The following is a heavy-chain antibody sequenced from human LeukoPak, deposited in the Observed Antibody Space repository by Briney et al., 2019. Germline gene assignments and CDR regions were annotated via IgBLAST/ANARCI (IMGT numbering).Heavy chain of an antibody. D-gene: IGHD5-24*01. CDR1: GFTFSSYG. J-gene: IGHJ2*01. CDR3: AKDRGATIKASWYFDL. Sequence: GGSLRLSCAASGFTFSSYGMHWVRQAPGKGLEWVAFIRYDGSNKYYADSVKGRFTISRDNSKNTLYLQMNSLRAEDTAVYYCAKDRGATIKASWYFDLWGRGTLVTVSS. CDR2: IRYDGSNK. V-gene: IGHV3-30*02.